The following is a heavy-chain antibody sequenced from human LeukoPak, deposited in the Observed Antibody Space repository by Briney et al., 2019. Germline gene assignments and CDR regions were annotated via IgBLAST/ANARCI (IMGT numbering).Heavy chain of an antibody. CDR3: ARDSYYDSSGYYYYYGMDV. CDR2: IYSGGST. J-gene: IGHJ6*02. D-gene: IGHD3-22*01. Sequence: GGSLRLSCAASGLTVSSNYMSWVRQAPGKGLEWVSVIYSGGSTYYADSVKGRFTISRHNSKNTLYLQMNSLRAEDTAVYYCARDSYYDSSGYYYYYGMDVWGQGTTVTVSS. CDR1: GLTVSSNY. V-gene: IGHV3-53*04.